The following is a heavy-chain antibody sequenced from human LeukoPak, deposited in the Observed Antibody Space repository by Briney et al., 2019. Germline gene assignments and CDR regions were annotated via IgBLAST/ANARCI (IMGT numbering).Heavy chain of an antibody. CDR3: TRVVFRFGIDY. CDR1: GFTFGDYA. V-gene: IGHV3-49*04. CDR2: IRSKAYGGTT. D-gene: IGHD3-10*01. J-gene: IGHJ4*02. Sequence: GGSLRLFCTASGFTFGDYAMSWVRQAPGKGLEWVGFIRSKAYGGTTEYAASVKGRFTISRDDSKSIAYLQMNSLKTEDTAVYYCTRVVFRFGIDYWGQGTLVTVSS.